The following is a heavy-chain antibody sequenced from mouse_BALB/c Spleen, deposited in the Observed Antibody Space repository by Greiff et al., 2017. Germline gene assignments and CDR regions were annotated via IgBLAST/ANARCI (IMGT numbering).Heavy chain of an antibody. D-gene: IGHD1-1*01. CDR1: GFTFSNYW. Sequence: DVMLVESGGGLVQPGGSLKLSCVASGFTFSNYWMNWVRQSPEKGLEWVAEIRLKSNNYATHYAESVKGRFTISRDDSKSSVYLQMNNLRAEDTGIYYCTREYYYGSSYDWYFDVWGAGTTVTVSS. CDR2: IRLKSNNYAT. CDR3: TREYYYGSSYDWYFDV. J-gene: IGHJ1*01. V-gene: IGHV6-6*02.